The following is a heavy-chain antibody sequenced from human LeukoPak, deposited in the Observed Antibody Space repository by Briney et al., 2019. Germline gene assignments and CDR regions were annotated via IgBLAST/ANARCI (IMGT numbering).Heavy chain of an antibody. CDR1: GFTFSSYD. J-gene: IGHJ2*01. Sequence: GGSLRLSCAASGFTFSSYDMHWVRQATGKGLEWVSATGTAGDTYYPGSVKGRFTISRENAKNSLYLQMNSLRAGDTAVYYCARVRKYSGYYSWYFDLWGRGTLVTVSS. V-gene: IGHV3-13*01. D-gene: IGHD5-12*01. CDR2: TGTAGDT. CDR3: ARVRKYSGYYSWYFDL.